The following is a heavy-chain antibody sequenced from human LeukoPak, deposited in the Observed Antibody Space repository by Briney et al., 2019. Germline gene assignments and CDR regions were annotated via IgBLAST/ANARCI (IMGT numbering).Heavy chain of an antibody. CDR2: INHSGST. CDR3: ARASIYDFWSGYYTRRPCHFDY. V-gene: IGHV4-34*01. CDR1: GGSFSGYY. Sequence: SETLSLTCAVYGGSFSGYYWSWIRQPPGKGLEWIGEINHSGSTNYNPSLKSRVTISVDTSKNQFSLKLSSVTAADTAVYYCARASIYDFWSGYYTRRPCHFDYWGQGTLVTVSS. D-gene: IGHD3-3*01. J-gene: IGHJ4*02.